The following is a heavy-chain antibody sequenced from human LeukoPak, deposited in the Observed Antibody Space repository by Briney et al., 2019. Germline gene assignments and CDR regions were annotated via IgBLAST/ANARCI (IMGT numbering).Heavy chain of an antibody. D-gene: IGHD6-6*01. CDR3: ARDDEYSSSSVGGYYYYYMDV. V-gene: IGHV3-21*01. CDR1: GGSFSGYY. J-gene: IGHJ6*03. CDR2: ISSSSSYI. Sequence: ETLSLTCAVYGGSFSGYYWSWIRQAPGKGLEWVSSISSSSSYIYYADSVKGRFTISRDNAKNSLYLQMNSLRAEDTAVYYCARDDEYSSSSVGGYYYYYMDVWGKGTTVTVSS.